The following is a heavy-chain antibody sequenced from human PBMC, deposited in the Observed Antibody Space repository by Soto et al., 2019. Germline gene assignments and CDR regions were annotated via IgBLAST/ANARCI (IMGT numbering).Heavy chain of an antibody. CDR1: GFTFTSNA. Sequence: EVQLLESGGGLVQPGGSLRLSCAASGFTFTSNAMSWVRQGPGKGLEWVSGVSSSGDRTYYTDSVKGRFTIARDNSKNTLYLQMDSLRAEDTATYYCAKGHYNWNLPGWFDTWGQGTLVTVSS. J-gene: IGHJ5*02. CDR3: AKGHYNWNLPGWFDT. D-gene: IGHD1-20*01. V-gene: IGHV3-23*01. CDR2: VSSSGDRT.